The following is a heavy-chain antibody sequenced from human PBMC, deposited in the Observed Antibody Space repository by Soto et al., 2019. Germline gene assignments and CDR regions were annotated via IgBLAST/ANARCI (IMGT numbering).Heavy chain of an antibody. V-gene: IGHV4-59*01. Sequence: SETLSLTCSVSGGSISSYYWSWIRQPPGKGLEWIGYIFYSGRSGSTNHNPSLKSRVTISVDTSKYQFSLKLSSVTAADTAVYYCARTALGWFDPWGQGTLVTVSS. CDR1: GGSISSYY. J-gene: IGHJ5*02. CDR3: ARTALGWFDP. CDR2: IFYSGRSGST. D-gene: IGHD2-21*02.